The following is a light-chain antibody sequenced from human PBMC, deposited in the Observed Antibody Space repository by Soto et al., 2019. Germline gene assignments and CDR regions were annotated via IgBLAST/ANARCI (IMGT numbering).Light chain of an antibody. CDR1: QNVGIY. J-gene: IGKJ4*01. Sequence: EVVLTQSPATLSLSPGERATLSCRASQNVGIYLAWYQQKPGQAPRLLIYDAFNRATGIPARFSGSGSATDFTLTISSLEAEDFAVYYCQQRSNWLTFGGGTKVEIK. CDR2: DAF. CDR3: QQRSNWLT. V-gene: IGKV3-11*01.